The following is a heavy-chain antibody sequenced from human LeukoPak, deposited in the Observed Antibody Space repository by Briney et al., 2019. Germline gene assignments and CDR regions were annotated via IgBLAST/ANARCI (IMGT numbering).Heavy chain of an antibody. CDR2: MNQDGSKT. J-gene: IGHJ3*02. Sequence: PAGGSLRLSCAASGFTFSSYAMSWVRQAPGKGLEWVALMNQDGSKTLFVDSVKGRFAISRDNGKNSLYLQMDSLRAEDTAVYFCTRDPSHGALDIWGQGTTVTVSS. V-gene: IGHV3-7*01. CDR3: TRDPSHGALDI. CDR1: GFTFSSYA.